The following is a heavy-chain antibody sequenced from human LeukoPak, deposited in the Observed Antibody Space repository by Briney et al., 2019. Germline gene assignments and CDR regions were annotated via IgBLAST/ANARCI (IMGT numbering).Heavy chain of an antibody. CDR2: IRSDGYHT. D-gene: IGHD1-26*01. CDR3: AKPSGSGVDY. J-gene: IGHJ4*02. CDR1: GFIFDTHD. V-gene: IGHV3-30*02. Sequence: GGSLRFSCGASGFIFDTHDMHWVRQAPGKGLEWVAFIRSDGYHTYYADSVKGRFTITRDNSKNTLYLQMNSLRLEDMALYYCAKPSGSGVDYWGRGTRVTVSS.